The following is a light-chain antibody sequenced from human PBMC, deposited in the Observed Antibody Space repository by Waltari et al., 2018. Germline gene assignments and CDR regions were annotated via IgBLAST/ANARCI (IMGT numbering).Light chain of an antibody. J-gene: IGLJ2*01. CDR1: SSDVGGDDS. CDR3: SSQSTKNGVI. Sequence: QSALTQSASVSGSPGQSITISCTGSSSDVGGDDSVSWYEDHPGQAPKVIIYDVNKRPSGVSDRFSGSKSGNTASLTIYGLQAEDEATFYCSSQSTKNGVIFGGGTKVTVL. V-gene: IGLV2-14*03. CDR2: DVN.